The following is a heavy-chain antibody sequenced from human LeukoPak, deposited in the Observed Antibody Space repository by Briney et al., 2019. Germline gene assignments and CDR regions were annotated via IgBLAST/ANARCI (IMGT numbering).Heavy chain of an antibody. J-gene: IGHJ5*02. Sequence: SETLSLTCAVYGGSFSGYYWSWIRQPPGKGLEWIGEINHSGSTNYNPSLKSRVAISLDTSKNQFSLKLSSVTAADTAVCYCARGLSYSSGWVTNWFDPWGQGTLVTVSS. V-gene: IGHV4-34*01. CDR2: INHSGST. CDR1: GGSFSGYY. CDR3: ARGLSYSSGWVTNWFDP. D-gene: IGHD6-19*01.